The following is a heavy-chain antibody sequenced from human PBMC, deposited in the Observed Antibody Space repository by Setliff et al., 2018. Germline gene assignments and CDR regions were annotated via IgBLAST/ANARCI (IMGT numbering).Heavy chain of an antibody. CDR2: IGHTGSI. Sequence: PGGSLRLSCAASGFTFSGYYMQWVRQAPGKGLEWVGNIGHTGSINYNPSLKSRLTISRDTSKNQVSLKLNSVTATDTAVYYCARDFWPESSGFAFGQWGQGTLVTVSS. CDR1: GFTFSGYY. V-gene: IGHV4-34*01. J-gene: IGHJ4*02. CDR3: ARDFWPESSGFAFGQ. D-gene: IGHD3-22*01.